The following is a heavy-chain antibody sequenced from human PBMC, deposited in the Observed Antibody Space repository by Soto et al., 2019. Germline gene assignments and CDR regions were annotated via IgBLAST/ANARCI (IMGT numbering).Heavy chain of an antibody. CDR1: GGSISRYN. D-gene: IGHD5-18*01. V-gene: IGHV4-59*01. Sequence: SETLSLTCTVSGGSISRYNWSWIRQPPRKGLEWIGYIHNSGSTKSNPSLKSRVTISADTSKNQFSLKLSSVTAADTAIYYCASVVRGYSYGSYYYMDVWGKGTTVTVSS. CDR3: ASVVRGYSYGSYYYMDV. CDR2: IHNSGST. J-gene: IGHJ6*03.